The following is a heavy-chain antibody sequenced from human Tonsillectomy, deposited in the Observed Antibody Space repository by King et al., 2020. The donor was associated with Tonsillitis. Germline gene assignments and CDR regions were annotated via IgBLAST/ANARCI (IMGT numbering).Heavy chain of an antibody. CDR2: IYYSGST. V-gene: IGHV4-39*01. CDR1: GGSISSSSYY. D-gene: IGHD2-15*01. CDR3: ARHSSTRYVDAFDI. J-gene: IGHJ3*02. Sequence: LQLQESGPGLVKPSETLSLTCTVSGGSISSSSYYWGWIRQPPGKGLEWIGSIYYSGSTYYNPSLKSRVTISVDTSKNQFSLKLSSVTAADTAVYYCARHSSTRYVDAFDIWGQGTMVTVSS.